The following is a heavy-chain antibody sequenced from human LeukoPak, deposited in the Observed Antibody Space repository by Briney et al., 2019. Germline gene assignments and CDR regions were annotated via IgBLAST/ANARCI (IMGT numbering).Heavy chain of an antibody. D-gene: IGHD6-6*01. V-gene: IGHV1-2*02. CDR2: INPDSGGT. Sequence: ASVKVCCKASGYSLNPQCVHLVLHAPGQGLEWMGWINPDSGGTNYAQKFQRRFTMTRDTSLTTVYMELSRLRAHDTAVFYCTSEARAGKWFDPWGQGTRVSVSS. CDR3: TSEARAGKWFDP. CDR1: GYSLNPQC. J-gene: IGHJ5*02.